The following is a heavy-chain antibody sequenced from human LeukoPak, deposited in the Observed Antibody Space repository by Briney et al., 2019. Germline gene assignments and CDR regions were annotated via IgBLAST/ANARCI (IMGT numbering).Heavy chain of an antibody. D-gene: IGHD4-17*01. Sequence: SETLSLTCTVSGGSISSGTYYWSWIRQPAGKGLEWIGRIYTSGSTNYNSSLKSRVTMSVDTSKNQFSLKLSSVTAADTAVYYCARDNGDWITPFDYWGQGTLVTVSS. J-gene: IGHJ4*02. CDR3: ARDNGDWITPFDY. CDR2: IYTSGST. CDR1: GGSISSGTYY. V-gene: IGHV4-61*02.